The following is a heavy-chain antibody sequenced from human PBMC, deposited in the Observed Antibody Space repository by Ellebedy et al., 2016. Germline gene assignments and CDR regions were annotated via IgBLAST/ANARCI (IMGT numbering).Heavy chain of an antibody. CDR3: ARGELFMDV. V-gene: IGHV4-31*03. CDR2: IQYNGNT. CDR1: GASITSGGSY. D-gene: IGHD3-10*01. J-gene: IGHJ6*02. Sequence: SETLSLTCTVSGASITSGGSYWSWIRQHPGTGLEWIGYIQYNGNTFYNPSLKGRPTVSADTSKNQFSLKLSSVTAADTAIYFCARGELFMDVWGQGTTVTVSS.